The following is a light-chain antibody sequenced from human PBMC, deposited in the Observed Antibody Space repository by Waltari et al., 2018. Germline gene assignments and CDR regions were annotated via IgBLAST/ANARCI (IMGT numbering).Light chain of an antibody. Sequence: QSVLTQPPSTSGTPGQRVTISCSGSTSNIGTNTVTWYQLLPVTAPKTVSFAHSHRPPGVPDRFSASKSGTSDSLVIRWLQSEDEADYFCATWEDSLSGRVFGGGTKVPVL. V-gene: IGLV1-44*01. CDR3: ATWEDSLSGRV. CDR1: TSNIGTNT. CDR2: AHS. J-gene: IGLJ3*02.